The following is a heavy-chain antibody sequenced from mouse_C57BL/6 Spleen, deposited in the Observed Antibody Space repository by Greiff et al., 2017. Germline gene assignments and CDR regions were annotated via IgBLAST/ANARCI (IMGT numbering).Heavy chain of an antibody. CDR3: ARGGGYYEYFDV. CDR1: GYSFTGYY. Sequence: EVQLQQSGPELVKPGASVKISCKASGYSFTGYYMNWVKQSPEKSLEWIGEINPSTGGTTYNQKFKAKATLTVDKSSSTAYMQLKSLTSEDSAVYYCARGGGYYEYFDVWGTGTTVTVSS. V-gene: IGHV1-42*01. J-gene: IGHJ1*03. CDR2: INPSTGGT. D-gene: IGHD2-3*01.